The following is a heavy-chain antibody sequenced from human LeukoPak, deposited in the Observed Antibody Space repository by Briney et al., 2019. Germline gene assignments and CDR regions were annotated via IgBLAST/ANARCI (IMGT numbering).Heavy chain of an antibody. J-gene: IGHJ4*02. Sequence: GRSLRLSCAASGFTLSTYGMHWVRQAPGKGLEWVAVISSDGSNKFYADSVKGRFTISRDGCKNTLYLQMNSLRPDDTAVYFCAKPQVTANWCYFHYWGQGTLVTVSS. D-gene: IGHD2-21*02. V-gene: IGHV3-30*18. CDR3: AKPQVTANWCYFHY. CDR1: GFTLSTYG. CDR2: ISSDGSNK.